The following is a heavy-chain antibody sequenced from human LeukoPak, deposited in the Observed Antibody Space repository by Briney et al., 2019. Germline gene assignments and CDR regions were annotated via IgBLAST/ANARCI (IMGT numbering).Heavy chain of an antibody. CDR3: ARRIAAAGWFDP. J-gene: IGHJ5*02. D-gene: IGHD6-13*01. CDR1: GGSISSNY. Sequence: SETLPLTCTVSGGSISSNYWSWIRQPPGRGLEWIGYIYYSGTTNYNPSLKSRVTISVDTSKDQFSLKLSSVTAADTAVYYCARRIAAAGWFDPWGQGTLVTVSS. V-gene: IGHV4-59*08. CDR2: IYYSGTT.